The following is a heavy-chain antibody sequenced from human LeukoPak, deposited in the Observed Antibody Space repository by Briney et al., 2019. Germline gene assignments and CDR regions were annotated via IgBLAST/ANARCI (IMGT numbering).Heavy chain of an antibody. CDR1: GGSISSYS. J-gene: IGHJ2*01. Sequence: SETLSLTYSVSGGSISSYSWSWIRQPPGKGLEWIGYIYYSGSTNYNPSLKSRVTISVDTSKNQFSLRLSSVTAADTAVYYCVRSGGYCGTTTCHVEYFDLWGRGTLITVSS. CDR2: IYYSGST. D-gene: IGHD2-2*01. V-gene: IGHV4-59*08. CDR3: VRSGGYCGTTTCHVEYFDL.